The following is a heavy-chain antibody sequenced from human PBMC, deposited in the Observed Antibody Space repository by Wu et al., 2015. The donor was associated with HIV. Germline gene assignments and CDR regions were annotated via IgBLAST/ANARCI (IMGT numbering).Heavy chain of an antibody. V-gene: IGHV1-46*03. Sequence: QVQLVQSGAEVKKPGASVKVSCKASGYTFTSYYMHWVRQAPGQGLEWMGIINPSGGSTSYAQKFQGRVTMTRDTSTSTVYMELSSLRSEDTAVYYCARVWAYCSSTSCYTYDYWGQGTLVTVSS. CDR2: INPSGGST. J-gene: IGHJ4*02. CDR1: GYTFTSYY. CDR3: ARVWAYCSSTSCYTYDY. D-gene: IGHD2-2*02.